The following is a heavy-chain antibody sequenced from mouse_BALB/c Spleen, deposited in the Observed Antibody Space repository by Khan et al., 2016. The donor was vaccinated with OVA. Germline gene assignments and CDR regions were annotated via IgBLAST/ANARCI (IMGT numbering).Heavy chain of an antibody. D-gene: IGHD1-2*01. V-gene: IGHV1-77*01. CDR3: ARRNYFGYTVAY. CDR2: ISPGSGDT. CDR1: GYTFTDYY. Sequence: QVQLQQPGAELARPGASVKLSCKASGYTFTDYYINWVKQRTGQGLEWIGEISPGSGDTYYNEKFKGKATLTADKSSNTAYMQLSSLTSEASAVYFCARRNYFGYTVAYWGQGTLVTVSA. J-gene: IGHJ3*01.